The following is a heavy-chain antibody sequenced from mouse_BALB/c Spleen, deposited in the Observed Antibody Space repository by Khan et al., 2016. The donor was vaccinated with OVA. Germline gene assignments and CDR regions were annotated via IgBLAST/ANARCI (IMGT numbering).Heavy chain of an antibody. CDR2: ILPGRDNS. Sequence: QVQLQQSGAELMKPGASLTISCKATGYTFSSYWIEWVKQRPGHGLEWIGEILPGRDNSNYNEKFKGKATFTADTSSNIAYIQVNSLTSEDSAVDYCARGAGTTFGMDYWGQGTSVTVSS. CDR3: ARGAGTTFGMDY. CDR1: GYTFSSYW. D-gene: IGHD4-1*01. J-gene: IGHJ4*01. V-gene: IGHV1-9*01.